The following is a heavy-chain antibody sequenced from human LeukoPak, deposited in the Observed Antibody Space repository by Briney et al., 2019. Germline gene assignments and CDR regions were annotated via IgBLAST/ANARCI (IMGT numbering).Heavy chain of an antibody. Sequence: PSQTLPLTCTVSGGSISSGSYYWSWVRQPAGKGLEWIGRIYTSGSTDYNPSLKSRVTISVDTSKNQFSLKLSSVTAADTAVYYCARWSGSVTARNYYYYMDVWGEGTTVTVSS. CDR2: IYTSGST. J-gene: IGHJ6*03. D-gene: IGHD6-6*01. CDR3: ARWSGSVTARNYYYYMDV. V-gene: IGHV4-61*02. CDR1: GGSISSGSYY.